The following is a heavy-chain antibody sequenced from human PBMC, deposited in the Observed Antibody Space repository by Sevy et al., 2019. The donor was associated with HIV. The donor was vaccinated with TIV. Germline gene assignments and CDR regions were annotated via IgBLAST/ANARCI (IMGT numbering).Heavy chain of an antibody. J-gene: IGHJ3*02. Sequence: GGSLRLSCVGSGFTFSSYALHWVRQAPDKGLEWVAVISYDGSNTYYADSVKGRFTISSDNSKNTLYLQMNSLRADDTAVFYCARFPPQRAFDIWGQGTTVTVSS. V-gene: IGHV3-30*04. CDR1: GFTFSSYA. CDR2: ISYDGSNT. CDR3: ARFPPQRAFDI.